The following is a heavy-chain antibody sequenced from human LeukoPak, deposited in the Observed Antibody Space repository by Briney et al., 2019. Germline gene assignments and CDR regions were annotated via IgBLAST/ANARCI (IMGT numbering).Heavy chain of an antibody. CDR2: IYYSGST. CDR3: ARLLSGYSYGPVDY. Sequence: SQTLSLTCTVSGGSISSGDYYWSWIRQPPGKGLEWIGYIYYSGSTYYNPSLKSRVTISVDTSKNQFSLKLSFVTAADTAVYYCARLLSGYSYGPVDYWGQGTLVTVSS. J-gene: IGHJ4*02. D-gene: IGHD5-18*01. V-gene: IGHV4-30-4*01. CDR1: GGSISSGDYY.